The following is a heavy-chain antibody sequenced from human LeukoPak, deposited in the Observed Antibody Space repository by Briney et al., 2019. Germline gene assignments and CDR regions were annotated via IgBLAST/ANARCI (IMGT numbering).Heavy chain of an antibody. V-gene: IGHV3-21*01. Sequence: GGSLRLSCAASGFTFSSYSMNWVRQAPGKGLEWVSSISSSSSYIYYADSVKGRFTISRDNAKNSLYLQMNSLRAEDTAVYYCARDYYDSSGCYNSYVYWGQGTLVTVSS. D-gene: IGHD3-22*01. CDR3: ARDYYDSSGCYNSYVY. J-gene: IGHJ4*02. CDR2: ISSSSSYI. CDR1: GFTFSSYS.